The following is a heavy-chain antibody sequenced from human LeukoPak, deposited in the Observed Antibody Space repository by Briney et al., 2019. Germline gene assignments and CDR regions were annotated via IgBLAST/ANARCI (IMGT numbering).Heavy chain of an antibody. CDR3: ARVDDRYYYGSGSYYGLDY. CDR1: GFTFDDYG. V-gene: IGHV3-20*04. Sequence: PGGSLRLSCAAPGFTFDDYGMSCVRQAPGKGLEWVSGINWNGGSTGYADSVKGRFTVSRDNAKNSIYLQMNSLRAEDPALEYCARVDDRYYYGSGSYYGLDYWGQGTLVTVSS. CDR2: INWNGGST. J-gene: IGHJ4*02. D-gene: IGHD3-10*01.